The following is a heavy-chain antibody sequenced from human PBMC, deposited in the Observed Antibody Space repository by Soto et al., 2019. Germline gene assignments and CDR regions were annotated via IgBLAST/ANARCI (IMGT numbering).Heavy chain of an antibody. V-gene: IGHV3-30-3*01. CDR1: GFTFSSYS. D-gene: IGHD2-2*01. J-gene: IGHJ6*02. Sequence: LRLSCAASGFTFSSYSMHWVRQAPGKGLEWVAVISYDGSNKYYEDSVKGRFTISRDNSKNTLYLQMNSLRAEDTAVYYCAVVGYCSSTSCYWGYYYYGMDVWGQGTTVTVSS. CDR3: AVVGYCSSTSCYWGYYYYGMDV. CDR2: ISYDGSNK.